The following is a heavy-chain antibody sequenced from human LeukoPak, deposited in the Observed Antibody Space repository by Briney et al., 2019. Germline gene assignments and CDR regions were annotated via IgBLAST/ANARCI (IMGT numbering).Heavy chain of an antibody. CDR3: AKDLGPLAGSD. CDR1: VFTFSSYA. J-gene: IGHJ4*02. CDR2: ISGSGGST. V-gene: IGHV3-23*01. Sequence: GGSLRLSCAASVFTFSSYAMSGVRQAPGKGVECVSSISGSGGSTYYADSVKGRFTISRDNSKNTLYLQMNSLRAEDTAVYYCAKDLGPLAGSDWGQGTLVTVSS. D-gene: IGHD3-10*01.